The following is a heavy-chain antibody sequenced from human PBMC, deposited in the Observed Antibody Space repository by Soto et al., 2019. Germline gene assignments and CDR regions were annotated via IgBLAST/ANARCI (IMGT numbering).Heavy chain of an antibody. CDR2: INPYNANT. CDR1: GYTFTNHG. CDR3: ARDRVAGIWGDAFDI. J-gene: IGHJ3*02. V-gene: IGHV1-18*04. Sequence: AASVKVSCKTSGYTFTNHGINWVRQAPGQGREWVGWINPYNANTNYAQKLQGRVTMTTDTSTSTAYMDLRSLTSDDTAVYYCARDRVAGIWGDAFDIWGQGXMVTVSS. D-gene: IGHD3-16*01.